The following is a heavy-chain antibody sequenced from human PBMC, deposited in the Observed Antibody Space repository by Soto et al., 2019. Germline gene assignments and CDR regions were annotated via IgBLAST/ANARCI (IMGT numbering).Heavy chain of an antibody. CDR1: GYTFPSYY. D-gene: IGHD6-19*01. CDR2: INPSGGST. Sequence: AAVKVYCKASGYTFPSYYMHWVRQAPGQGLEWMGIINPSGGSTSYAQKFQGRVTMTRDTSTSTVYMELSSLRSEDTAVYYCARDLLAVAEQYFYYGMDVWGKETMVTVAS. CDR3: ARDLLAVAEQYFYYGMDV. J-gene: IGHJ6*04. V-gene: IGHV1-46*01.